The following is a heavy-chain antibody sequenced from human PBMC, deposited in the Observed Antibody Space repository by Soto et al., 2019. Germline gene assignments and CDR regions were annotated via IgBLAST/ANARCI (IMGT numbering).Heavy chain of an antibody. CDR1: GDTVSSSSAA. Sequence: SQTLSLTCAISGDTVSSSSAAWHWIRQSPSRGLEWLGRTYYRSKYYTDYAVSVKSRITINADTSRNQFSLQLNSVTPEDTAVYYCARVFHDFWSGFPYGMDVWGQGTKVTVSS. CDR3: ARVFHDFWSGFPYGMDV. J-gene: IGHJ6*02. V-gene: IGHV6-1*01. CDR2: TYYRSKYYT. D-gene: IGHD3-3*01.